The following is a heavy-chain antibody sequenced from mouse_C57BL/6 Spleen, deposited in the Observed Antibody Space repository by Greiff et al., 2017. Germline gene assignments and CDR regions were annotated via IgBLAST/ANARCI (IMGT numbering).Heavy chain of an antibody. D-gene: IGHD1-1*01. J-gene: IGHJ1*03. CDR3: ARWLYYGSSYGYFDY. Sequence: VQLQQSGPELVKPGASVKISCKASGYTFTDYYMNWVKQSHGKSLEWIGDINPNNGGTSYNQKFKGKATLTVDKSSSTAYMELRSLTSEDSAVYYCARWLYYGSSYGYFDYWGKGTTVTVSA. CDR2: INPNNGGT. V-gene: IGHV1-26*01. CDR1: GYTFTDYY.